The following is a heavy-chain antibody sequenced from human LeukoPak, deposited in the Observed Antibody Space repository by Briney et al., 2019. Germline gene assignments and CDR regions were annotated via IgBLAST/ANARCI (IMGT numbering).Heavy chain of an antibody. Sequence: GASVKVSCKASGYTFTSYGISWVRQAPGQGLEWMGWISAYNGNTNYAQKLQGRVTMTTDTSTSTACMELRSLRSDDTAVYYCAKALLYDSGFSYFEYWGQGTLVTVSS. CDR2: ISAYNGNT. V-gene: IGHV1-18*01. CDR3: AKALLYDSGFSYFEY. CDR1: GYTFTSYG. J-gene: IGHJ4*02. D-gene: IGHD5/OR15-5a*01.